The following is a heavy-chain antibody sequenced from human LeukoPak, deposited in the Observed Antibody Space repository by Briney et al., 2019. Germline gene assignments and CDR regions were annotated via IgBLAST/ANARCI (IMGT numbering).Heavy chain of an antibody. CDR3: ARLSSTLIWFDP. V-gene: IGHV4-61*01. J-gene: IGHJ5*02. D-gene: IGHD5/OR15-5a*01. CDR1: GGSVSSGSYY. CDR2: IYYSGST. Sequence: NPSETLSLTCTVSGGSVSSGSYYWSWIRQPPGKGLEWIGYIYYSGSTNYNPSLKSRVTISVDTSKNQFSLKLSSVTAADTAVYYCARLSSTLIWFDPWGQGTLVTVSS.